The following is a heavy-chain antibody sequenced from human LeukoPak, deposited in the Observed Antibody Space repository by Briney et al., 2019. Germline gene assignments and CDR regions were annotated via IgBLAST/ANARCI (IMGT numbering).Heavy chain of an antibody. V-gene: IGHV3-9*01. Sequence: PGGSLRLSCVASGFPFDDYGMFWVRQTPGKGLEWISGISWNSGIIAYADSVKGRFTIFRDNSKSTVYLQMNSLRPEDTAVYYCARPSPPGDGYNPCDYWGPGALVSVSS. CDR2: ISWNSGII. J-gene: IGHJ4*02. D-gene: IGHD5-24*01. CDR3: ARPSPPGDGYNPCDY. CDR1: GFPFDDYG.